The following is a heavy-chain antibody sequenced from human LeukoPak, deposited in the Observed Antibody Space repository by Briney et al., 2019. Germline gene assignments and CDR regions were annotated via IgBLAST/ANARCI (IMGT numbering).Heavy chain of an antibody. Sequence: GGSLRLSCIGSTFTFSDYGMHWVRQAPGKGLEWVAFIRYDGSNKYYADSVKGRFTISRDNSKNTLYLQMNSLRAEDTAVYYCAKEGGYCSSTSCPFDYWGQGTLVTVSS. J-gene: IGHJ4*02. CDR2: IRYDGSNK. CDR1: TFTFSDYG. D-gene: IGHD2-2*01. V-gene: IGHV3-30*02. CDR3: AKEGGYCSSTSCPFDY.